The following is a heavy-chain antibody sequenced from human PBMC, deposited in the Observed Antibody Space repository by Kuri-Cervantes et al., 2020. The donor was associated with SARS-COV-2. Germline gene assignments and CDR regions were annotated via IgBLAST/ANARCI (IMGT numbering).Heavy chain of an antibody. CDR1: GGSISSSSYY. D-gene: IGHD3-22*01. J-gene: IGHJ3*02. CDR3: ARSRAMIVAQADAFDI. Sequence: GSLRLSCTVSGGSISSSSYYWGWVRQPPGKGLEWIGSIYYSGSTYYNPSLKSRVTISVDTSKNQFSLKLSSVTAADTAVYYCARSRAMIVAQADAFDIWGQGTMVTVSS. CDR2: IYYSGST. V-gene: IGHV4-39*01.